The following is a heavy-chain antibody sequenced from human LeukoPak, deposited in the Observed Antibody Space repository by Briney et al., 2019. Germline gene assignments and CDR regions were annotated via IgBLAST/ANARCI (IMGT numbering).Heavy chain of an antibody. D-gene: IGHD3-22*01. Sequence: ASVKVSCKASGYTFTGYYMHWVRQAPGQGLEWMGWINPNSGGTNYAQKFQGRVTMTRDASISTAYMELSRLRSDDTAVYYCARVPVTYGSSGYYRSPDAFDIWGQGTMVTVSS. V-gene: IGHV1-2*02. CDR1: GYTFTGYY. J-gene: IGHJ3*02. CDR2: INPNSGGT. CDR3: ARVPVTYGSSGYYRSPDAFDI.